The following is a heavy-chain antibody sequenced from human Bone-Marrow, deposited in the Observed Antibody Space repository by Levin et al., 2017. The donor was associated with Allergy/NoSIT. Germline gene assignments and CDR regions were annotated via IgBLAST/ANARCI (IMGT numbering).Heavy chain of an antibody. J-gene: IGHJ4*02. V-gene: IGHV3-33*01. D-gene: IGHD6-19*01. CDR2: IWHDGSQK. Sequence: TGGSLRLSCEASGFDFVNYGIHWVRQAPGKGLEWVAVIWHDGSQKYYADSVKGRFTVSRDNSKSTLYLQMSSLKTDDTAVYYCAREHLAVDGIGMDNWGQGTLVTVSA. CDR3: AREHLAVDGIGMDN. CDR1: GFDFVNYG.